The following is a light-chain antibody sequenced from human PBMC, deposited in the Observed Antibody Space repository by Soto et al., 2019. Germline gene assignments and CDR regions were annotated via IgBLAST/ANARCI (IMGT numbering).Light chain of an antibody. Sequence: DIQMTQSPSTLSASVGDRVTITCRASESIRTWLAWYQQKPGKAPKLLIYKASTLESGVPSRFSGSGSGTEFTLTISRLQPDDFATYYAQHYNRYSTFGQGTKVEIK. CDR3: QHYNRYST. V-gene: IGKV1-5*03. CDR1: ESIRTW. CDR2: KAS. J-gene: IGKJ1*01.